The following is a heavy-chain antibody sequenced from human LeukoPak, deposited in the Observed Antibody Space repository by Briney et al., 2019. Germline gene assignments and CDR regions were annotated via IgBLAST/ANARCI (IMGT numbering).Heavy chain of an antibody. V-gene: IGHV1-2*02. J-gene: IGHJ4*02. CDR1: VYTFTGYY. CDR2: INPNSGGT. CDR3: ARGSRVVVAATPLDY. Sequence: ASVKVSCKASVYTFTGYYIHWVRQAPGQGLEWMGWINPNSGGTNYAQKFQGRVTMTGDTSISTAYMELSRLRSDDTAVYYCARGSRVVVAATPLDYWGQGTLVTVSA. D-gene: IGHD2-15*01.